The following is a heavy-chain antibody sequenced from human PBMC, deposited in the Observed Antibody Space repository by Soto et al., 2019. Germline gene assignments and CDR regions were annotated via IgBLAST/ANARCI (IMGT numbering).Heavy chain of an antibody. D-gene: IGHD2-2*01. CDR2: ISSSGSTI. CDR3: ARDIVVVPAPSYWYYFDY. V-gene: IGHV3-11*01. J-gene: IGHJ4*02. CDR1: GFTFSDYY. Sequence: GGSLRLSCAASGFTFSDYYMSWIRQAPGKGLEWVSYISSSGSTIYYADSVKGRFTISRDNAKNSLYLQMNSLRAEDTAVYYCARDIVVVPAPSYWYYFDYWGQGTLVTVSS.